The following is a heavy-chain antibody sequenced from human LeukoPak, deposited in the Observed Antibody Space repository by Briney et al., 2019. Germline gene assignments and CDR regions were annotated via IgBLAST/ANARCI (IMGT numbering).Heavy chain of an antibody. CDR2: IYYSGST. J-gene: IGHJ4*02. CDR1: GGSISSSSYY. CDR3: ARGGYSYLFDY. D-gene: IGHD5-18*01. V-gene: IGHV4-39*01. Sequence: SETLSLTCTVSGGSISSSSYYWGWIRQPPGKGLEWIGSIYYSGSTYYNPSLKSRVTISVDTSKNQFSLKLSSVTAADTAVYYCARGGYSYLFDYWGQGALVTVSS.